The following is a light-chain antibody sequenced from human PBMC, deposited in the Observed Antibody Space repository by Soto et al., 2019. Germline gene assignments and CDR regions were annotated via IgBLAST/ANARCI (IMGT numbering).Light chain of an antibody. CDR3: QQRNNWPIE. CDR1: QTLSSL. Sequence: EIPLTQSPATMSFSLGERATLSCRDSQTLSSLLAWYQQTPGQAPMLLIYDAFTRATGIPARFRGGGSGTDFTLTISSLEPEDFGVYYCQQRNNWPIEFGQGTRVEI. V-gene: IGKV3-11*01. J-gene: IGKJ5*01. CDR2: DAF.